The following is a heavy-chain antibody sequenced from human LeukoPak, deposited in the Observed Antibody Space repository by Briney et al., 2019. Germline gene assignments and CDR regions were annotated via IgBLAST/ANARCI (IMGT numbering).Heavy chain of an antibody. CDR1: GGSFSGYY. Sequence: PSETLSLTCAAYGGSFSGYYWSWIRQPPGKGLEWIGEINHSGSTNYNPSLKSRVTISVDTSKNQFSLKLSSVTAADTAVYYCARDHVRFIRRRNNVFDIWGQGTMVTVSS. J-gene: IGHJ3*02. CDR2: INHSGST. CDR3: ARDHVRFIRRRNNVFDI. V-gene: IGHV4-34*01. D-gene: IGHD3-3*01.